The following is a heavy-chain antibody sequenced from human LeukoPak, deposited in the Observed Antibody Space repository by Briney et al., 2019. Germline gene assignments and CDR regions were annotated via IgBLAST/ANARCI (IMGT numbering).Heavy chain of an antibody. CDR1: GYTFTTYY. J-gene: IGHJ5*02. D-gene: IGHD3-3*01. V-gene: IGHV1-46*01. CDR2: INPSGGTT. Sequence: ASVTVSCKASGYTFTTYYIHWVRQAPGQGLEWMGVINPSGGTTTYAQKFQGRVTMTRDTSTTTVYMELSSLRSEDTAVYYCARGGSSVATIFGVVITSGWFDPWGQGTLVTVSS. CDR3: ARGGSSVATIFGVVITSGWFDP.